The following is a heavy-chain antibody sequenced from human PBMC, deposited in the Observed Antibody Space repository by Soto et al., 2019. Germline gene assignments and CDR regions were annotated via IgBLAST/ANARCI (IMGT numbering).Heavy chain of an antibody. J-gene: IGHJ5*02. Sequence: SETLSLTCAVYGGSFSGYYWSWIRQPPGKGLEWIGEINHSGSTNYNPSLKSRVTISVDTSKNQFSLKLSSVTAADTAVYYCARVYSSGWSAATALNWFDPWGQGTLVTVSS. V-gene: IGHV4-34*01. CDR2: INHSGST. D-gene: IGHD6-19*01. CDR1: GGSFSGYY. CDR3: ARVYSSGWSAATALNWFDP.